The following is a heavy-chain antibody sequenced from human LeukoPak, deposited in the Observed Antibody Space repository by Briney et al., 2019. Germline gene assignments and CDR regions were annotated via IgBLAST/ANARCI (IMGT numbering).Heavy chain of an antibody. Sequence: GGSLRLSCAASGFTVSSNYMSWVRQAPGKGLEWVSGINWNGGSTGYADSVKGRFTISRDNAKDSLYLQMNSLRAEDTALYYCARHSGSGSRYYYYYMDVWGKGTTVTVSS. J-gene: IGHJ6*03. V-gene: IGHV3-20*04. D-gene: IGHD3-22*01. CDR1: GFTVSSNY. CDR2: INWNGGST. CDR3: ARHSGSGSRYYYYYMDV.